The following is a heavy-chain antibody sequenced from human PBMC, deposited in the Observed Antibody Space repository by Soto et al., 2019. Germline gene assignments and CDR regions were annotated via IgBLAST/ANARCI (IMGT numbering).Heavy chain of an antibody. D-gene: IGHD2-15*01. Sequence: QITLKESGPTLVKPTQTLTLTCTFSGFSLSTNGVGVGWIRQAPTKALEWLALIYWDDDKRYNPSLKGRLTISKDTSKDPVVLTMTSRGPADTATYYCAHMLELSTPYYFDYWGQGTLVTVSS. CDR1: GFSLSTNGVG. J-gene: IGHJ4*02. V-gene: IGHV2-5*02. CDR2: IYWDDDK. CDR3: AHMLELSTPYYFDY.